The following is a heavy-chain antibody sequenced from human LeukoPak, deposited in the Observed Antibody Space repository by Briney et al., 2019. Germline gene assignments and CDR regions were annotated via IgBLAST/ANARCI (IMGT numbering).Heavy chain of an antibody. CDR1: GGSISNGGYY. V-gene: IGHV4-30-2*01. D-gene: IGHD2-2*01. CDR3: ARFCTSTSCRRLGSYHYMDV. CDR2: IYHSGST. Sequence: SETLSLTCSVSGGSISNGGYYWSWIRQPPGKGLEWIGYIYHSGSTYYNTSLKSRVTISVDRSKNQFSLKVTSVTAADTAVYYRARFCTSTSCRRLGSYHYMDVWGKGTSVTVSS. J-gene: IGHJ6*03.